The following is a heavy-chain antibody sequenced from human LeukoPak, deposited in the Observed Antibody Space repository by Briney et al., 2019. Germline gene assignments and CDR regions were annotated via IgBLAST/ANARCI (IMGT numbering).Heavy chain of an antibody. CDR3: AKDLDSYYFDY. Sequence: GGSLRLSCAASGFTFNSYAMSWVRQAPGKGLEWVSAISGSGGSTYYADSVKGRFTISRDNSKNTLYLQMDSLRAEDTAVYYCAKDLDSYYFDYWGQGTLVTVSS. V-gene: IGHV3-23*01. J-gene: IGHJ4*02. CDR2: ISGSGGST. CDR1: GFTFNSYA.